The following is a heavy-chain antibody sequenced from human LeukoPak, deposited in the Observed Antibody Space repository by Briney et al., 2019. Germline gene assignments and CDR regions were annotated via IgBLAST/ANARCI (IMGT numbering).Heavy chain of an antibody. V-gene: IGHV3-23*01. Sequence: GGSLRLSCAATGFTFSSYAMSWVRQAPGKGLEWVSVISGSGSSTYYADSVKGRFTISRDNSKNTLYLQMNSLRAEDTAVYYCAKACGGDCYDIDYWGQGTLVTVSS. J-gene: IGHJ4*02. D-gene: IGHD2-21*01. CDR1: GFTFSSYA. CDR3: AKACGGDCYDIDY. CDR2: ISGSGSST.